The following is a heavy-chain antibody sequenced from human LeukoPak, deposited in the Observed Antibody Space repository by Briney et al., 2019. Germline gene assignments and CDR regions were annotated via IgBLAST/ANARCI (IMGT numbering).Heavy chain of an antibody. Sequence: GGSLRLSCAASGFNFKNYWMHWVRQAPGKGLEWVASINPDGNKKYSADSVKGRFTISRDNAENSLYLQMNSLRVEDTAFYYCARDLAYSRLDYWGQGMLVTVSS. D-gene: IGHD5-18*01. J-gene: IGHJ4*02. CDR1: GFNFKNYW. V-gene: IGHV3-7*01. CDR3: ARDLAYSRLDY. CDR2: INPDGNKK.